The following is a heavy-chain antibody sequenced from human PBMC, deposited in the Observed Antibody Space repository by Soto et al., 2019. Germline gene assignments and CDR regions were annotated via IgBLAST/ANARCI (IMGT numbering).Heavy chain of an antibody. CDR1: GFTFSNAW. CDR2: IKSKTDGGTT. D-gene: IGHD6-19*01. CDR3: TTDVAAVAGTWRRAPGY. J-gene: IGHJ4*02. V-gene: IGHV3-15*01. Sequence: PGGSLRLSCAASGFTFSNAWMSWVRQAPGKGLEWVGRIKSKTDGGTTDYAAPVKGRFTISRDDSKNTLYLQMNSLKTEDTAVYYCTTDVAAVAGTWRRAPGYWGQGTLVTVSS.